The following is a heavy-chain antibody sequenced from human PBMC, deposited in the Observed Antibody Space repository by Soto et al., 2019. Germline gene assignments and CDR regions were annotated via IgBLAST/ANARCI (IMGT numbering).Heavy chain of an antibody. V-gene: IGHV4-30-4*01. CDR1: GGSISSGDYY. D-gene: IGHD2-2*02. CDR2: IYYSGST. Sequence: PSETLSLTCTVSGGSISSGDYYWSWIRQPPGKGLEWIGYIYYSGSTYNTPSLKSRLTISVDTSQNQFSLKLTSVTAAYTAVYYCARHTPAINYLDCWGQGTLVTVPQ. J-gene: IGHJ4*02. CDR3: ARHTPAINYLDC.